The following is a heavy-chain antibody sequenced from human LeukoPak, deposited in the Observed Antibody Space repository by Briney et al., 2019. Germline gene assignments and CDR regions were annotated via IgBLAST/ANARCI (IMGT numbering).Heavy chain of an antibody. CDR1: GFTVSSNY. CDR2: IYSGGST. V-gene: IGHV3-66*02. Sequence: PGGSLRLSCAASGFTVSSNYMSWVSQAPGKGLEWVSVIYSGGSTYYADSVKGRFTISRDNSKNTLYLQMNSLRAEDTAVYYCTSYRWIGGNAGDYYYYMDVWGKGTTVTVSS. J-gene: IGHJ6*03. D-gene: IGHD4-23*01. CDR3: TSYRWIGGNAGDYYYYMDV.